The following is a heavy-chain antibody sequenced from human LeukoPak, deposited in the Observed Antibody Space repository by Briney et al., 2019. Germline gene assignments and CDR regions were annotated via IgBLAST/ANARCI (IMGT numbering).Heavy chain of an antibody. CDR2: ISSSGST. D-gene: IGHD3-22*01. CDR3: AKGVDSSGYISSPFDY. CDR1: GFTFSDYY. V-gene: IGHV3-11*01. Sequence: PGGSLRLSCAASGFTFSDYYMSWIRQAPGKGLEWVSYISSSGSTYYADSVKGRFTISRDNSKNTLYLQMNSLRAEDTAVYYCAKGVDSSGYISSPFDYWGQGTLVTVSS. J-gene: IGHJ4*02.